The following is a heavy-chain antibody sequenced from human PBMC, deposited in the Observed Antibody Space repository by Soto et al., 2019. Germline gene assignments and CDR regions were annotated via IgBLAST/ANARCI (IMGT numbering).Heavy chain of an antibody. J-gene: IGHJ6*03. V-gene: IGHV3-13*05. D-gene: IGHD2-21*02. Sequence: GESLKISCAASGFTFSSYDMHWVRQATGKGLEWVSAIGTAGDPYYPGSVKGRFTISRENAKNSLYLQMNSLRAGDTAVYYCARAPDIVVVTAIHNYYMDVWGKGTTVTVSS. CDR1: GFTFSSYD. CDR2: IGTAGDP. CDR3: ARAPDIVVVTAIHNYYMDV.